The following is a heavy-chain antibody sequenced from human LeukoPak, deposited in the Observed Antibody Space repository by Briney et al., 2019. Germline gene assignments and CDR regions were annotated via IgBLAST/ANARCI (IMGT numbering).Heavy chain of an antibody. D-gene: IGHD1-26*01. CDR3: ADLGTLVDYGMDV. CDR2: ISAYNGNT. V-gene: IGHV1-18*01. CDR1: GYTFTTYG. J-gene: IGHJ6*02. Sequence: ASVKVSCKASGYTFTTYGISWVQQAPGQGLEWMGWISAYNGNTNYAQKLQGRVTMTTDTSTSTAYMELSSLRSEDTAVYYCADLGTLVDYGMDVWGQGTTVTVSS.